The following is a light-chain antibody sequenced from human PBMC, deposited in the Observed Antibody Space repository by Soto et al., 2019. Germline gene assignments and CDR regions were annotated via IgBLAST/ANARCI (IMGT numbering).Light chain of an antibody. J-gene: IGKJ2*01. CDR1: QSISGW. CDR3: QQYNSYPYT. V-gene: IGKV1-5*01. CDR2: DAS. Sequence: DIQMTQSPSTLSASVGDTVSITCRASQSISGWMAWYQQKPGKVPKLLIFDASSLESGVPSRFSGSGSGTIFTLTISGLQPGDFATYYCQQYNSYPYTFGQGTKLKIK.